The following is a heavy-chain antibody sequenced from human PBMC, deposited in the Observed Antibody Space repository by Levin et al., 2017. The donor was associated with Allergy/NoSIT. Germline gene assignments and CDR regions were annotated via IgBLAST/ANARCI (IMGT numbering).Heavy chain of an antibody. CDR2: INWNGGST. D-gene: IGHD2/OR15-2a*01. J-gene: IGHJ3*02. CDR3: ARHRFTMNIHDGFDI. Sequence: AGGSLRLSCAASGFTFDDYGMSWVRQAPGKGLEWVSGINWNGGSTGYADPVKGRLTISRDNAKNSLYLQMNSRRAEDTALYHCARHRFTMNIHDGFDIWGQGTMVIVSS. V-gene: IGHV3-20*01. CDR1: GFTFDDYG.